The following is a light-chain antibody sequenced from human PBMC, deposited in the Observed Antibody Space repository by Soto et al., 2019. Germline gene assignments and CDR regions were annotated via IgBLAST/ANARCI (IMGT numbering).Light chain of an antibody. J-gene: IGKJ5*01. CDR2: GAS. V-gene: IGKV3-15*01. CDR1: QSVNIN. CDR3: QQRYNWPLT. Sequence: EIVMTQSPATLSVSPGERATLSCRASQSVNINLAWYQQKPGQAPRLLIFGASSRANGIPARFSGSGFGTDFTLTISSLDSEDFAIYYCQQRYNWPLTFGQGTRLEIK.